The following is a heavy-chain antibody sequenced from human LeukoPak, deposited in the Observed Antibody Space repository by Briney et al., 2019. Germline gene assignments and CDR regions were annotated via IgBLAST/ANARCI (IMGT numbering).Heavy chain of an antibody. D-gene: IGHD3-10*01. J-gene: IGHJ4*02. Sequence: ASVKVSCKASGYTFTGYYMHWVRQAPGQGLEWMGWINPNSGGTNYAQKFQGRVTMTRDTSISTAYMELSRLRSDDTAVYYRAILGGFGELFGVNYFDYWGQGTLVTVSS. CDR2: INPNSGGT. V-gene: IGHV1-2*02. CDR1: GYTFTGYY. CDR3: AILGGFGELFGVNYFDY.